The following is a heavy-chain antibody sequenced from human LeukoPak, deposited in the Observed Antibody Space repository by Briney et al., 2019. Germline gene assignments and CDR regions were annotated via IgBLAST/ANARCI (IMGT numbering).Heavy chain of an antibody. CDR2: ISSSSSYI. CDR3: ATGPSSGYSSSWFDY. D-gene: IGHD6-13*01. J-gene: IGHJ4*02. CDR1: GFTFSSYR. V-gene: IGHV3-21*01. Sequence: GGSLRLSCAASGFTFSSYRMNWVRQAPGKGLEWVSSISSSSSYIFYADSVKGRFTISRDNAKNSLYLQMNSLRAEDTAVYYCATGPSSGYSSSWFDYWGQGTLVTVSS.